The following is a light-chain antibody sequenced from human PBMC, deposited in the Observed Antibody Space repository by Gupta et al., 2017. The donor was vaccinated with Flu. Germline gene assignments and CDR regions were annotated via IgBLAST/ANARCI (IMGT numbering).Light chain of an antibody. Sequence: QSWLTQPPSVSMGFRQTATLTCTGNSTNVGNQGAAWLQQHQGHPPKVLSDRNNNRPSGISERFSASRSGNTAAVTITGLHPEAEADYYCSAIESILNDEVFGGGTKVTVL. CDR2: RNN. V-gene: IGLV10-54*02. CDR1: STNVGNQG. J-gene: IGLJ3*02. CDR3: SAIESILNDEV.